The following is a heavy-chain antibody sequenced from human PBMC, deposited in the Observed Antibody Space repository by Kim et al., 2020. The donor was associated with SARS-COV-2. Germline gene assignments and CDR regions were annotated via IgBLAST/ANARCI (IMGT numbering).Heavy chain of an antibody. D-gene: IGHD3-10*01. Sequence: SYTQKFQGRLTMTRETSTSTVYMELSSLRSDDTAVYYCARDHSGGSYFDYWGQGTLVTVSS. V-gene: IGHV1-46*01. J-gene: IGHJ4*02. CDR3: ARDHSGGSYFDY.